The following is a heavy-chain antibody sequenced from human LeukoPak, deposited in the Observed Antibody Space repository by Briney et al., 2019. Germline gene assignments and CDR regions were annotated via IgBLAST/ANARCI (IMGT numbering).Heavy chain of an antibody. J-gene: IGHJ4*02. CDR1: GGSISSSSYY. V-gene: IGHV4-39*07. CDR2: IYYSGST. Sequence: PSETLSLTCTVSGGSISSSSYYWGWIRQPPGKGLEWIGSIYYSGSTYYNPSLKSRVTISVDTSKNQFSLKLSSVTAADTAVYYCARGGRGIQLWKYFDYWGQGTLVTVSS. CDR3: ARGGRGIQLWKYFDY. D-gene: IGHD5-18*01.